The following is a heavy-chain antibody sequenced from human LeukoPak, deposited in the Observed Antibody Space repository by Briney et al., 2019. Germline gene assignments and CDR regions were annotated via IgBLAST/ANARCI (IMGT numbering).Heavy chain of an antibody. D-gene: IGHD5-24*01. CDR3: VRDHQLRDPGC. CDR1: GFTFDKYF. Sequence: GGSLRLSCAASGFTFDKYFIHWVRQAPGKGLDWVSSISGTSTHIDYADSVKGRFTISRDNAKNSLYLQMNSLRVEDTAVYYCVRDHQLRDPGCWGQGTLVTVSS. CDR2: ISGTSTHI. J-gene: IGHJ4*02. V-gene: IGHV3-21*01.